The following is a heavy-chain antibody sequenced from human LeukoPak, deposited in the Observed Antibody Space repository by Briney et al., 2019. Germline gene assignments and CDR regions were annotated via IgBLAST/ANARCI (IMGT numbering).Heavy chain of an antibody. CDR2: FYTSANT. CDR3: ARGLRDEERHYGYYYMDV. V-gene: IGHV4-4*09. D-gene: IGHD3-22*01. CDR1: GDFVSGYY. J-gene: IGHJ6*03. Sequence: SDTLSLTCTVSGDFVSGYYGSWIRQPPGKGLEWIGYFYTSANTNYNPSLKSRVTMSVDTSKNQFSLKLTSVTAADTAVYYCARGLRDEERHYGYYYMDVWGIGTTVTVSS.